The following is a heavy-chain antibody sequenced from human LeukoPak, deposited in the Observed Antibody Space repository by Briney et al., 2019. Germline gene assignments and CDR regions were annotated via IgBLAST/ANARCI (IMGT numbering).Heavy chain of an antibody. V-gene: IGHV4-59*01. CDR3: ARESPDYYDNQFDY. Sequence: VYIYSRLSTNYNPSLKSLVTISVDPSNNQFSLKLSSVTAADTAVYYCARESPDYYDNQFDYWGQGTLVTVSS. CDR2: IYSRLST. J-gene: IGHJ4*02. D-gene: IGHD3-22*01.